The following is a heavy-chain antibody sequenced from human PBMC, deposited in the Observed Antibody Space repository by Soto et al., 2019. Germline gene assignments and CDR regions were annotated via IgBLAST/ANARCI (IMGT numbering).Heavy chain of an antibody. J-gene: IGHJ6*02. D-gene: IGHD2-21*01. Sequence: QITLKESGPTLVKPTQTLTLTCTFSGFSLSTTGVGVGWIRQPPGKALEWLALIYWADDKRYNPSLKSRLTITKATSKNQLVLTMTNREPVDTATYYCVQSRCGGDCLQSYSAHSYYGLDVWGQGTTVTVSS. CDR3: VQSRCGGDCLQSYSAHSYYGLDV. CDR1: GFSLSTTGVG. V-gene: IGHV2-5*02. CDR2: IYWADDK.